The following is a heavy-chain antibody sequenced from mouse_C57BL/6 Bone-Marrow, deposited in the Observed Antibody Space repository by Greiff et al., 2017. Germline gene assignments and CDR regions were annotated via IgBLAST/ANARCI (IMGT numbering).Heavy chain of an antibody. CDR3: AGRESPYCGRSYGYCDV. V-gene: IGHV1-62-2*01. J-gene: IGHJ1*03. CDR1: GYTFTEYT. CDR2: FYPGSGSI. D-gene: IGHD1-1*01. Sequence: QVQLQQSGAELVKPGASVKLSCKASGYTFTEYTIHWVKQRSGQGLEWIGWFYPGSGSIKYNEKFKDKATLTANKSSSTVYMELSRLTSEDSAVYFCAGRESPYCGRSYGYCDVWGKGTTVTVSS.